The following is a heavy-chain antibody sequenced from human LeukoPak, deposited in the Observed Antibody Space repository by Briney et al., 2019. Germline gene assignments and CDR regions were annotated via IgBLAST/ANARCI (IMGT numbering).Heavy chain of an antibody. V-gene: IGHV3-9*01. J-gene: IGHJ6*02. CDR3: ARVCPGYYGMDV. CDR1: GFTFDDYA. Sequence: PGGSLRLSCAASGFTFDDYAMHWVRQAPGKGLEWVSGISWNSGSIGYADSVKGRFTISRDNAKNSLYLQMNSLRAEDTAVYYCARVCPGYYGMDVWGQGTTVTVSS. CDR2: ISWNSGSI.